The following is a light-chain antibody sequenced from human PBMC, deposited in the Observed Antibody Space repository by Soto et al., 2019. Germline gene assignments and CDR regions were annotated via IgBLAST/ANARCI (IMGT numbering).Light chain of an antibody. V-gene: IGKV3-15*01. CDR3: QQYNNWPIT. CDR2: GAS. CDR1: QSVASS. J-gene: IGKJ5*01. Sequence: ESVLTQSPGTLSLSPGERATLSCRASQSVASSSIAWYQQKPGQAPRLLIYGASTRATGIPARFSGSGSGTEFTLTISSLQSEDFAVYYCQQYNNWPITFGQGTRLEI.